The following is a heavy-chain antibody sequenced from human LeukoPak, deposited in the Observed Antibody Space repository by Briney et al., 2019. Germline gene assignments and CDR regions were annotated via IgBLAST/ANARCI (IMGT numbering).Heavy chain of an antibody. D-gene: IGHD3-9*01. CDR3: ARDNYFDYFDY. CDR1: GYSISSGYY. V-gene: IGHV4-38-2*02. J-gene: IGHJ4*02. CDR2: IYHSGST. Sequence: SETLSLTCTVSGYSISSGYYWGWIRQPPGKGLEWIGSIYHSGSTYYNPSLKSRVTISVDTSKNQFSLKLSSVTAADTAVYYCARDNYFDYFDYWGQGTLVTVSS.